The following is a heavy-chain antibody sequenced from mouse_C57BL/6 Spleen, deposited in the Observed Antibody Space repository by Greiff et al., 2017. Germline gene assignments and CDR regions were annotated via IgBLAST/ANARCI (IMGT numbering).Heavy chain of an antibody. CDR1: GFSLTSYG. V-gene: IGHV2-2*01. Sequence: QVQLQQSGPGLVQPSQSLSITCTVSGFSLTSYGVHWVRQSPGKGLEWLGVIWSGGSTDYNAAFISRLSISKDNSKGQVFFKMNSLQADDTAIYYCATTYYYGSSYGFAYWGQGTLVTVSA. CDR2: IWSGGST. CDR3: ATTYYYGSSYGFAY. D-gene: IGHD1-1*01. J-gene: IGHJ3*01.